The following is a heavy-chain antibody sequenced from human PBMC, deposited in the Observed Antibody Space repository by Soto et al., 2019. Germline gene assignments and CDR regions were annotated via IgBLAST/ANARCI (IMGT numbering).Heavy chain of an antibody. CDR2: LNPSSGDT. D-gene: IGHD6-13*01. V-gene: IGHV1-46*01. Sequence: ASVKVSCKASGYTFTSYYVHWVRQAPGQGLEWMGILNPSSGDTSYAQNFQDRVTMTRDTSTSTVYLELSSLRSEDAALYYCAKSSSWYDGGDRYFDSWGQGTLVTVSS. J-gene: IGHJ4*02. CDR1: GYTFTSYY. CDR3: AKSSSWYDGGDRYFDS.